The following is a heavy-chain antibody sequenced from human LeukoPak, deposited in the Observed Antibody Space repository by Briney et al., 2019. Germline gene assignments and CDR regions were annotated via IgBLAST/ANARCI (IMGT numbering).Heavy chain of an antibody. J-gene: IGHJ4*02. CDR3: ARAKDIVDVTFDY. CDR2: INPNSGGT. CDR1: GYTFTGYY. V-gene: IGHV1-2*02. Sequence: ASVKVSCKASGYTFTGYYMHWVRQAPGQGLEWMGWINPNSGGTNYAQKFQGRVTMTRDTSISTAYMELSRLRSDDTAVYYCARAKDIVDVTFDYWGQGTLVTVSS. D-gene: IGHD2-15*01.